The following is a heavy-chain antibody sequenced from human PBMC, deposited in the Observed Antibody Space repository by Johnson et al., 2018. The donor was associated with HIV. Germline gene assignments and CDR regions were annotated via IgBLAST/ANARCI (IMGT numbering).Heavy chain of an antibody. CDR2: ISSSGSTI. Sequence: QMLLVESGGGLVKPGGSLRLSCAASGFTFSDYYMNWIRQAPGKGLEWISYISSSGSTIYYADAVKGRFTISRDNGKNSLYLQMNSLRAEDTAVYYCARDGSSGYSVTFDIWGQGTMVTVSS. V-gene: IGHV3-11*04. CDR3: ARDGSSGYSVTFDI. J-gene: IGHJ3*02. D-gene: IGHD3-22*01. CDR1: GFTFSDYY.